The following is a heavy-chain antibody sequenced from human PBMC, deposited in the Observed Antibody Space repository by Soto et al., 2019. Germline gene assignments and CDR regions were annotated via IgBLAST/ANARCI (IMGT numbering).Heavy chain of an antibody. J-gene: IGHJ6*02. CDR1: GFSFSTYP. CDR2: ISGSGGKT. D-gene: IGHD4-17*01. CDR3: AKILSTVTTYYYGMDV. V-gene: IGHV3-23*01. Sequence: XGSLRLSCEASGFSFSTYPMVWVRQAPGKRLDAVSSISGSGGKTYYKDSVKGRFTISRDNSKNTVDLQMNSLRPEDTAVYYCAKILSTVTTYYYGMDVWGQGTTVTVSS.